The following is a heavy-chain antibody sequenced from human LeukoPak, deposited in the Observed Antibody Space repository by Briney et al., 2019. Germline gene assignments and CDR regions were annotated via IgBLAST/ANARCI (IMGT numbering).Heavy chain of an antibody. Sequence: ASVKVSCKASGYTFTGYYMHWVRQAPGQGLEWMGRINPNSGGTNYAQKFQGRVTMTRDTSISTAYMELSRLRSDDTAVYYCAIWGGPYGSGSYFVDIWDQGTMVTVSS. V-gene: IGHV1-2*06. CDR1: GYTFTGYY. D-gene: IGHD3-10*01. J-gene: IGHJ3*02. CDR3: AIWGGPYGSGSYFVDI. CDR2: INPNSGGT.